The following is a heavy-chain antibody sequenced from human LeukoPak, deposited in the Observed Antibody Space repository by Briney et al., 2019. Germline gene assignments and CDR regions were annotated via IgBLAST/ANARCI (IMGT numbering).Heavy chain of an antibody. D-gene: IGHD3-22*01. V-gene: IGHV4-4*09. CDR1: GGSIDTYY. CDR2: ISTSGGT. Sequence: SETLSLTCSVSGGSIDTYYWSWVRQPPGKGLEWIGYISTSGGTNYNPSLKSRVTISVDTSKNQFSLKLTSVTAADTAVCYCAKSEDRSGYFFYFDYWGQGALVTVSS. CDR3: AKSEDRSGYFFYFDY. J-gene: IGHJ4*02.